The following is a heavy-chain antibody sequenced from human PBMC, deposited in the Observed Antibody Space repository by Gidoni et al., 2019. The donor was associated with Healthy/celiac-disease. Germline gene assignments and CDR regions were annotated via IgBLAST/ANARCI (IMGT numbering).Heavy chain of an antibody. J-gene: IGHJ6*02. Sequence: QVQLQESGPGLVKPSGTTSLTCAVSGGSISSSNWWSWVRPPPGKGREWIGEIYHSGSTNYNPSLKSRVPTSVDKSKNQFSLKLSSVTAADTAVYYCARVPYDYVWGSYPYGMDVWGQGTTVTVSS. D-gene: IGHD3-16*02. V-gene: IGHV4-4*02. CDR1: GGSISSSNW. CDR3: ARVPYDYVWGSYPYGMDV. CDR2: IYHSGST.